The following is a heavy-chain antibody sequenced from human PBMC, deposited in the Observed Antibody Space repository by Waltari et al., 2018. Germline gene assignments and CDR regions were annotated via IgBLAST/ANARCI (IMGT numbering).Heavy chain of an antibody. V-gene: IGHV3-7*01. Sequence: EVQLVESGGGLVQPGGSLRLSCAASGFTFSSYWTGWARQAPGKGLEWVANIKQDGSEKYYVDSVKGRFTISRDNAKNSLYLQMNSLRAEDTAVYYCARVWAWFGVWGQGTLVTVSS. CDR2: IKQDGSEK. J-gene: IGHJ4*02. CDR3: ARVWAWFGV. CDR1: GFTFSSYW. D-gene: IGHD3-10*01.